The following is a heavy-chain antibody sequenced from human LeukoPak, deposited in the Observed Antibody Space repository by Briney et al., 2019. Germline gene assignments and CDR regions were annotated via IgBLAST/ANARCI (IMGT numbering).Heavy chain of an antibody. CDR2: ISAYNGNT. Sequence: GASVKVSRKASGYTFTSYGISWVRQAPGQGLEWMGWISAYNGNTNYAQKLQGRVTMTTDTSTSTAYMELRSLRSDDTAVYYCARVGSGWYSEGNWFDPWGQGTLVTVSS. V-gene: IGHV1-18*01. CDR3: ARVGSGWYSEGNWFDP. D-gene: IGHD6-19*01. J-gene: IGHJ5*02. CDR1: GYTFTSYG.